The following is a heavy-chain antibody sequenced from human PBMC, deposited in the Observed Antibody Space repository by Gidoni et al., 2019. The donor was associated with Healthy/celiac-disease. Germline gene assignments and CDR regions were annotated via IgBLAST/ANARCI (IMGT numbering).Heavy chain of an antibody. CDR3: LRGGRRGYDILTGYYQKGYYFDY. Sequence: EVQLVESGGGLVKPGGSRRRSCAASGFTVSNAWMSGVRQAPGKGLEWVGRIKSKTDGGTTDYAAPVKGRFTISSDDSKNTLYLQMNRLKTEDTAVYYCLRGGRRGYDILTGYYQKGYYFDYWGQGTLVTVSS. CDR1: GFTVSNAW. V-gene: IGHV3-15*01. J-gene: IGHJ4*02. CDR2: IKSKTDGGTT. D-gene: IGHD3-9*01.